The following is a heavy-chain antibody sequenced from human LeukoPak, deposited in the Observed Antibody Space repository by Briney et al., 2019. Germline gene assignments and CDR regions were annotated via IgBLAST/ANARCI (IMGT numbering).Heavy chain of an antibody. D-gene: IGHD5-24*01. CDR2: IYTGDSDT. V-gene: IGHV5-51*01. J-gene: IGHJ3*02. Sequence: AESLKISCKGSGYSFTSYWICWVRQMPGKRLEWMGIIYTGDSDTRYGPSLQGQVTISADKSISTAYLKWSSLKASDTAMYYCARLSNRDGYMRAFDIWGQGTMVTVSS. CDR3: ARLSNRDGYMRAFDI. CDR1: GYSFTSYW.